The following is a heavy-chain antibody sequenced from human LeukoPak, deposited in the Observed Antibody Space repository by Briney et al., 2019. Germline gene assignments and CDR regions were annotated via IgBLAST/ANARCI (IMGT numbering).Heavy chain of an antibody. CDR3: ARSYYYDSSGYYVY. Sequence: PGGSLRLSCAASGFTFSSYSMNWVRQAPGKGLEWVSVIYSGGSTYYADSVKGRFTISRDNSKNTLYLQMNSLRAEDTAVYYCARSYYYDSSGYYVYWGQGTLVTVSS. V-gene: IGHV3-53*01. D-gene: IGHD3-22*01. J-gene: IGHJ4*02. CDR2: IYSGGST. CDR1: GFTFSSYS.